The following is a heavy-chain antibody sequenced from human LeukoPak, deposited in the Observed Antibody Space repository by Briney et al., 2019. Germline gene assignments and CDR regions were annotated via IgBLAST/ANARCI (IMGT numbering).Heavy chain of an antibody. Sequence: GESLKISCKGSGYSFTSYWIGWVRQMPGKGLEWMGIIYPGDSDTRYSPSFQGQVTISADKSISTAYLQWSSLKASDTAMYYCARIGSSSWYTNYNWFDPWGQGTLVTVSS. D-gene: IGHD6-13*01. J-gene: IGHJ5*02. CDR2: IYPGDSDT. CDR1: GYSFTSYW. CDR3: ARIGSSSWYTNYNWFDP. V-gene: IGHV5-51*01.